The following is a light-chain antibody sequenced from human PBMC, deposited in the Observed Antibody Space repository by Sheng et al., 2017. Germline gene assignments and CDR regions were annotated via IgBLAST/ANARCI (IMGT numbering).Light chain of an antibody. CDR2: GAS. CDR3: QQYGSSPRS. J-gene: IGKJ2*03. V-gene: IGKV3-20*01. CDR1: QTMSGNY. Sequence: EILLTQSPDTLSLSPGEGGTISCRASQTMSGNYLAWYQQKPGQAPRLLIYGASTRATGIPDRFSGSGSGTDFTLTISRLEPEDFAMYFCQQYGSSPRSFGQGTNLEIK.